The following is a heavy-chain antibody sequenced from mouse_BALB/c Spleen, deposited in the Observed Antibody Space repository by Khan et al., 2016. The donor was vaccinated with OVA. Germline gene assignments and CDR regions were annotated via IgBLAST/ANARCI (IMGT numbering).Heavy chain of an antibody. CDR2: IYPGTDSS. V-gene: IGHV1-76*01. J-gene: IGHJ4*01. D-gene: IGHD3-1*01. Sequence: QVQLQQSGAELVRPGASVKLSCKTSGYIFTSYWIHWVKQTSGQGLEWIARIYPGTDSSYYNEKFKGKATLTADKSSSTAYMQLSSLKSEDSDVYFCARGAIASHAMDYWGQGTSVTVSS. CDR1: GYIFTSYW. CDR3: ARGAIASHAMDY.